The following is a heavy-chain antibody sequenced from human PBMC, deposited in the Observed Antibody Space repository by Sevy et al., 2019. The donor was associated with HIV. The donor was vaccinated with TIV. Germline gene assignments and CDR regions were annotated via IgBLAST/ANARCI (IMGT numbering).Heavy chain of an antibody. CDR3: AREEVLLWFGELPPWYFDY. CDR2: ISYDGSNK. D-gene: IGHD3-10*01. V-gene: IGHV3-30-3*01. J-gene: IGHJ4*02. CDR1: GFTFSSYA. Sequence: GGSLRLSCAASGFTFSSYAMHWVRQAPGKGLEWVAVISYDGSNKYYADSVKGRFTISRDNSKNTLYLKMNGLRAEDTAVYYCAREEVLLWFGELPPWYFDYWGQGTLVTVSS.